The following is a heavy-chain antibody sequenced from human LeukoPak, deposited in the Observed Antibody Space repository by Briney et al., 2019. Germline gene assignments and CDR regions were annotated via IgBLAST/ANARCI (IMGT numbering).Heavy chain of an antibody. J-gene: IGHJ4*02. D-gene: IGHD6-13*01. CDR2: MNPNSGNT. CDR1: GYTFTGFY. CDR3: ARVRVAAAGSDY. Sequence: ASVKVSCKASGYTFTGFYMHWVRQATGQGLEWMGWMNPNSGNTGYAQKFQGRVTMTRNTSISTAYMELSSLRSEDTAVYYCARVRVAAAGSDYWGQGTLVTVSS. V-gene: IGHV1-8*02.